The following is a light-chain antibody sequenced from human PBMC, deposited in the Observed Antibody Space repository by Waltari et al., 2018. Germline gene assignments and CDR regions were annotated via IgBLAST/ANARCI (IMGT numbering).Light chain of an antibody. V-gene: IGLV2-11*01. CDR2: DVT. CDR3: CSFAGTYTWV. Sequence: SALTQPRSVSGSPGQSVTISCTGTTSDVGGYNYVSWYQHHPGKAPKLMIFDVTQRPSGVPDRFSGSKSATTASLTISGLQAEDEADYYCCSFAGTYTWVFGGGTKVTVL. J-gene: IGLJ3*02. CDR1: TSDVGGYNY.